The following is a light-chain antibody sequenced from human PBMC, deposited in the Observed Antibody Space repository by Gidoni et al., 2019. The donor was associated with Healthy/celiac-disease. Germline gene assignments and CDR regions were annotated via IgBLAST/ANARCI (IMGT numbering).Light chain of an antibody. CDR1: QNLNSNS. CDR2: GPS. J-gene: IGKJ1*01. Sequence: EIVLTQSPGTLSLSPGERATLSCRASQNLNSNSLAWYQQKPGQAPRLLIYGPSSRATGISDRFSGSVSGTDFTLTISRLEPGGSAVYYCQQYSSLTWTFGQGTKVEVK. CDR3: QQYSSLTWT. V-gene: IGKV3-20*01.